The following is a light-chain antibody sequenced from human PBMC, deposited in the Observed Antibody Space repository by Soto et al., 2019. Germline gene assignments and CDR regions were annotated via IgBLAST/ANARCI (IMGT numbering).Light chain of an antibody. CDR1: SSDVGAYDY. J-gene: IGLJ1*01. Sequence: QSALTQPASVSGSPVQSITISCTGTSSDVGAYDYVSWYQQHPDKAPKLMIYEVINRPSGVSNRFSGSKSVTTATLTISGLQADDEADYYCSSYTSSSTRVFGTGTKLTVI. V-gene: IGLV2-14*03. CDR3: SSYTSSSTRV. CDR2: EVI.